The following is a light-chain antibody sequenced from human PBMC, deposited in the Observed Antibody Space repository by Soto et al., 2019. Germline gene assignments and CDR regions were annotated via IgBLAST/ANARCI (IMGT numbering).Light chain of an antibody. CDR3: QQYGSSPYT. Sequence: EIVLTQSPGTLSLSPGERATLSCRASQSVSSTYLAWYQQKPGQAPRLLIYGASSRATGVPDRFSGRGSGTDFTLSISRLEPEDFVVYYCQQYGSSPYTFGQGTKLEIK. CDR1: QSVSSTY. CDR2: GAS. V-gene: IGKV3-20*01. J-gene: IGKJ2*01.